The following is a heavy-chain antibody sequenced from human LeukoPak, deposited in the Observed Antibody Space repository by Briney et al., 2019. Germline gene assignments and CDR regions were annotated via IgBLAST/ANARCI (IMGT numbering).Heavy chain of an antibody. J-gene: IGHJ4*02. CDR1: GFAVSSNY. V-gene: IGHV3-53*01. Sequence: GGSLRLSCAASGFAVSSNYMSWVRQAPGKGLEWVSVIYSGGSTYYADSVKGRFTISRDNSKNTLYLQMNSLRAEDTAVYYCARALQGSGWSDYWGQGTLVTVSS. D-gene: IGHD6-19*01. CDR2: IYSGGST. CDR3: ARALQGSGWSDY.